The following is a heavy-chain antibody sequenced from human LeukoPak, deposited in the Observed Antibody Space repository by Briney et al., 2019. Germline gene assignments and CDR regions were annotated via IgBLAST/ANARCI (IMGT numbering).Heavy chain of an antibody. CDR1: GFTFRSYW. V-gene: IGHV3-74*01. Sequence: GVSLRLSCAASGFTFRSYWMHWVRQAPGKGLVWVSRILIDGTDTRYADSVKGRFTISRDNAKNTLYLEMNSLRAEDTAVYYCARGWVRDLVVQPAAISDYWGPGTLVTVPS. J-gene: IGHJ4*02. CDR3: ARGWVRDLVVQPAAISDY. D-gene: IGHD2-2*01. CDR2: ILIDGTDT.